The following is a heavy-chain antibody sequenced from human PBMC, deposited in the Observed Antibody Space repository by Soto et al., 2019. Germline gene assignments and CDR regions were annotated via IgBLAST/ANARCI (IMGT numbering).Heavy chain of an antibody. CDR2: ISGSGTST. CDR1: GFSFSSCE. J-gene: IGHJ4*02. CDR3: ASKIVTPGYHYYDY. D-gene: IGHD3-9*01. V-gene: IGHV3-48*03. Sequence: DVQLVESGGGLVQPGGSLRRSCAASGFSFSSCEMSWVRQAPGKGLEWVSYISGSGTSTQYSDSVKGRFTISRDNAKNSLHLQMNSLGAEDTAVYYCASKIVTPGYHYYDYWGQGTLVTVSS.